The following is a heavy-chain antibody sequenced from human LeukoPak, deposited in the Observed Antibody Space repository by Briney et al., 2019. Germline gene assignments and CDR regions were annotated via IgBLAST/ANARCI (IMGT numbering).Heavy chain of an antibody. CDR3: AKVGHYYDSSGYHY. J-gene: IGHJ4*02. V-gene: IGHV3-23*01. CDR2: ISGSGGST. CDR1: GFTFSSYA. D-gene: IGHD3-22*01. Sequence: GGSLRLSCAASGFTFSSYAMSWVRQAPGKGLEWVSAISGSGGSTYYADSVKGRFTISRDNPKNTLYLQVNSLRAEDTALYYCAKVGHYYDSSGYHYWGQGPLVTVSS.